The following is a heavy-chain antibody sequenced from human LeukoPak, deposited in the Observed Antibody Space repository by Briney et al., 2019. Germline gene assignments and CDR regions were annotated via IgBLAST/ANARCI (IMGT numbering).Heavy chain of an antibody. CDR2: ISSSGSTI. D-gene: IGHD3-3*01. CDR3: ARGLGDYDFWSGQMIPVYFDY. V-gene: IGHV3-11*01. CDR1: GFTFSDYY. Sequence: PGGSLRLSCAASGFTFSDYYMSWIRQAPGKGLEWVSYISSSGSTIYYADSVKGRFTISRDNAKNSLYLQMNSLRAEDTAVYYCARGLGDYDFWSGQMIPVYFDYWGQGTLVTVSS. J-gene: IGHJ4*02.